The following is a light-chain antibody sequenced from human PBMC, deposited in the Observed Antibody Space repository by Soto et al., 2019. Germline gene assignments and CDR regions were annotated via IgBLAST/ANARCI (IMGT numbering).Light chain of an antibody. J-gene: IGLJ1*01. Sequence: QAVVTQPASVSGSPGQSITISCTGTSSDIGAYASVSWYQQHPDKAPKLIIYSVSHRSSGVSDRFSGSKSGNTASLTISGLHTEDEADYYCSSSTSSSTYVFGTGTKLTVL. CDR3: SSSTSSSTYV. CDR1: SSDIGAYAS. CDR2: SVS. V-gene: IGLV2-14*03.